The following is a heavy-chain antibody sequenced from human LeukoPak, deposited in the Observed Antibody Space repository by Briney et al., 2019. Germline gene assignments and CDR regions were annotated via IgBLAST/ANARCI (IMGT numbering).Heavy chain of an antibody. V-gene: IGHV1-69*13. J-gene: IGHJ6*02. CDR1: GGTFSSYA. CDR2: IIPIFGTA. CDR3: AREVFGYCSGGSCHDYYYYGMDV. D-gene: IGHD2-15*01. Sequence: SVKVSCKASGGTFSSYAISWVRQAPGQGLEWMGGIIPIFGTANYAQKFQGRVTITADESTSTAYMELSSLRSEDTAVYYCAREVFGYCSGGSCHDYYYYGMDVWGQGTTVTVSS.